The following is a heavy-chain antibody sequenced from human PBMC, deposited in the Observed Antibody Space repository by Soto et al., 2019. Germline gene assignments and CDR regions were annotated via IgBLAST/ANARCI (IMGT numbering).Heavy chain of an antibody. CDR2: IIPILGIA. V-gene: IGHV1-69*08. CDR1: GGTFSSYT. Sequence: QVQLVQSGAEVKKPGSSVKVSCKASGGTFSSYTISWVRQAPGQGLEWMGRIIPILGIANYAQKFQGRVTITADKSTRTAYMALSRLRSEDTAVYYCAREKYYAGSGAFFDYWGQGTLVTVSS. CDR3: AREKYYAGSGAFFDY. J-gene: IGHJ4*02. D-gene: IGHD3-10*01.